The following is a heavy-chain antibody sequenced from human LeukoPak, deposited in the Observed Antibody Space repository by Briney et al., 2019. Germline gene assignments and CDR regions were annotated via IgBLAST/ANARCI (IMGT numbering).Heavy chain of an antibody. V-gene: IGHV5-51*01. J-gene: IGHJ4*02. D-gene: IGHD3-3*01. Sequence: GESLKISCKGSGYSFTSYWIGWVRQMAGKGLEWMGIIYPGDSDTRYSPSFQGQVTISADKSISTAYLQWSSLKASDTAMYYCARHLRVAIFATEGLYFDYWGQGTLVTVSS. CDR2: IYPGDSDT. CDR1: GYSFTSYW. CDR3: ARHLRVAIFATEGLYFDY.